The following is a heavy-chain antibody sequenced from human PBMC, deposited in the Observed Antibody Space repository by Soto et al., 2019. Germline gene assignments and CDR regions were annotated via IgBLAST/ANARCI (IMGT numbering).Heavy chain of an antibody. V-gene: IGHV1-46*01. CDR1: GYSFSSYF. CDR3: AIAPYSSSSFRFDF. D-gene: IGHD6-6*01. CDR2: ISLSGGMT. Sequence: QVQLVQSGAEVKRPGASVRVSCKASGYSFSSYFIHWVRQAPGHGLEWMGIISLSGGMTNYAKKFQGRVAVTRDTSTSTVYMELNTLRSDDTAVYFCAIAPYSSSSFRFDFWGQGTQVTVSS. J-gene: IGHJ4*02.